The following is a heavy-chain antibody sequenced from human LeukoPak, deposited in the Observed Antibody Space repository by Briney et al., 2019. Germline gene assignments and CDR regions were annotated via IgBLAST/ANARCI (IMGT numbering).Heavy chain of an antibody. D-gene: IGHD6-13*01. CDR1: GFTFSSYG. J-gene: IGHJ4*02. CDR3: ARGDSSSWPMTRNYFDY. V-gene: IGHV3-33*01. CDR2: IWYDGSNK. Sequence: GGSLRLSCAASGFTFSSYGMHWVRQAPGKGLEWVAVIWYDGSNKYYAGSVKGRFTISRDNSKNTLYLQMNSLRAEDTAVYYCARGDSSSWPMTRNYFDYWGQGTLVTVSS.